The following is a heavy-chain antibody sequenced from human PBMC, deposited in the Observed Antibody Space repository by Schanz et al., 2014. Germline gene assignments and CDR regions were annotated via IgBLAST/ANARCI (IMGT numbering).Heavy chain of an antibody. D-gene: IGHD3-9*01. J-gene: IGHJ6*02. CDR2: ISAYNGNT. CDR3: ARVQDDILTGSECYYGMDV. Sequence: QVQLVQSGAEVKKPGASVKVSCKASGYTFTSYGINWVRQAPGQGLEWMGWISAYNGNTNYIQKLQGRVTMTTDTSTSTAYMELRSLRSDDTAVYYCARVQDDILTGSECYYGMDVWGQGTTVTVSS. V-gene: IGHV1-18*01. CDR1: GYTFTSYG.